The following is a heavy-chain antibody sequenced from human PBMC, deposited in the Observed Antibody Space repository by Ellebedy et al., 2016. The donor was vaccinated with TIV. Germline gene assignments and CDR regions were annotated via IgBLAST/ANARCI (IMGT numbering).Heavy chain of an antibody. J-gene: IGHJ4*02. CDR3: ARDYYGSEN. CDR1: GLTFSSHA. CDR2: IHPDGSEK. V-gene: IGHV3-7*01. D-gene: IGHD3-10*01. Sequence: PGGSLRLSCAASGLTFSSHAMSWVRQAPGKGLEWVANIHPDGSEKYYVDSVKGRFTISRDNAKNSLYLEMNSLRAEDTAVYYCARDYYGSENWGQGTLVTVSS.